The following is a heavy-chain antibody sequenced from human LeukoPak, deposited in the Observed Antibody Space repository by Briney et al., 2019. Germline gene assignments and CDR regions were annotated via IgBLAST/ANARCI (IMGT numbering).Heavy chain of an antibody. J-gene: IGHJ6*02. CDR2: IIPIFGTA. Sequence: ASVKVSCKASGYTFTSYGISWVRQAPGQGLEWMGGIIPIFGTANYAQKFQGRVTITADESTSTAYMELSSLRSEDTAEYYCARDFYYYDSSGYAPRYYYYYGMDVWGQGTTVTVSS. V-gene: IGHV1-69*13. CDR1: GYTFTSYG. D-gene: IGHD3-22*01. CDR3: ARDFYYYDSSGYAPRYYYYYGMDV.